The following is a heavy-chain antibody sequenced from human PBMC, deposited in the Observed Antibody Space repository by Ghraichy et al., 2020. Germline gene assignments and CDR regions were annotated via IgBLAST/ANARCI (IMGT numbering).Heavy chain of an antibody. V-gene: IGHV3-7*01. CDR1: GFTFSSYW. CDR2: IKQDGSEK. D-gene: IGHD2-2*01. J-gene: IGHJ5*02. Sequence: LSLTCAASGFTFSSYWMSWVRQAPGKGLEWVANIKQDGSEKYYVDSVKGRFTISRDNAKNSLYLQMNSLRAEDTAVYYCARESSTSSASVWFDPWGQGTLVTVSS. CDR3: ARESSTSSASVWFDP.